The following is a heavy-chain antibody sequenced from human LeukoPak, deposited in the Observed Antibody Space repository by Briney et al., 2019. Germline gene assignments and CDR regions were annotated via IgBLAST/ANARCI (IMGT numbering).Heavy chain of an antibody. CDR3: ASRKLGNDY. V-gene: IGHV4-59*02. CDR1: GGSVSDYY. Sequence: SETLSLTCTISGGSVSDYYWSWIRQSPGKGLEWIGYIYHTGSTSYSPSLKSRVTISADTSQNQFSLKLSSVTVADTAVYYCASRKLGNDYWGQGTLVTVSS. CDR2: IYHTGST. D-gene: IGHD7-27*01. J-gene: IGHJ4*02.